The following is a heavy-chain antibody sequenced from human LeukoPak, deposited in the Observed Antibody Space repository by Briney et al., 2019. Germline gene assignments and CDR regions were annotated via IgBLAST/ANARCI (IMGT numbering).Heavy chain of an antibody. CDR1: GFTFSHYE. CDR3: ARVGGMVGDWYFDL. J-gene: IGHJ2*01. Sequence: GGSLRLSCAASGFTFSHYEMNWVRQAPGKGLEWVSYISSSGYTIYYADSVKGRFTISRDNAKNSLYLQMNSLRAEDTAVYYCARVGGMVGDWYFDLWGRGTLVTVSS. D-gene: IGHD1-26*01. V-gene: IGHV3-48*03. CDR2: ISSSGYTI.